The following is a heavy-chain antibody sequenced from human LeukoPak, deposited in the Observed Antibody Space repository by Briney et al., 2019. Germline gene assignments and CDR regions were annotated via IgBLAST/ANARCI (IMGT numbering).Heavy chain of an antibody. CDR1: GFTFSSYA. CDR3: ARGGIVVVITEFDY. V-gene: IGHV3-30-3*01. Sequence: GGSLRLSCAASGFTFSSYAMRWVRLAPGKGLEWVAVISYDGSNKYYADSVKGRFTISRDNSKNTLYLQMNSLRAEDTAVYYCARGGIVVVITEFDYWGQGTLVTVSS. CDR2: ISYDGSNK. D-gene: IGHD3-22*01. J-gene: IGHJ4*02.